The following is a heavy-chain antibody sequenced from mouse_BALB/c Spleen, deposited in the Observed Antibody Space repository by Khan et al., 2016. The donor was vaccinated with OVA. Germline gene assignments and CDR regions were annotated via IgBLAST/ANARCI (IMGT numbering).Heavy chain of an antibody. CDR2: IYPGSDNA. CDR1: GYTFTYYV. J-gene: IGHJ2*01. Sequence: VKLLESGPELVKPGASVKMSCKASGYTFTYYVITWVKQRTGQGLEWIGEIYPGSDNAYYNERFKVKATLTADKSSNTTHMQLSSLTSEDSAVYFCARGDGYYVYVDYWGQGTTLTVSS. D-gene: IGHD2-3*01. V-gene: IGHV1-81*01. CDR3: ARGDGYYVYVDY.